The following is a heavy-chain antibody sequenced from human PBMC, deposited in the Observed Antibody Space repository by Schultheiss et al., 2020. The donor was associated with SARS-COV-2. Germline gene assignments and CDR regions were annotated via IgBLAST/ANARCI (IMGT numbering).Heavy chain of an antibody. V-gene: IGHV3-23*01. CDR3: ASGDGGSSSGGDYFDY. J-gene: IGHJ4*02. CDR1: GFTFSDYY. Sequence: GESLKISCAASGFTFSDYYMSWIRQAPGKGLEWVSAISGSGGSTYYADSVKGRFTISRDNSKNTLYLQMNSLRAEDTAVYYCASGDGGSSSGGDYFDYWGQGTLVTVSS. D-gene: IGHD6-6*01. CDR2: ISGSGGST.